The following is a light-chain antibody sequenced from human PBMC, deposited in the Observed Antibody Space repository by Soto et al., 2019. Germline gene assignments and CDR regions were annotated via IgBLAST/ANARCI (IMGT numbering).Light chain of an antibody. CDR2: EVS. CDR1: SSDVGSYNL. V-gene: IGLV2-23*02. CDR3: CSYAGRGV. J-gene: IGLJ3*02. Sequence: QSVLTQPASVSGSPGQSITISCTGTSSDVGSYNLVSWYQQHPGKAPKLMIYEVSKRPSGVSNRFSGSKSGNTASLTISGRQAEDEADYYCCSYAGRGVFGGGTKLTVL.